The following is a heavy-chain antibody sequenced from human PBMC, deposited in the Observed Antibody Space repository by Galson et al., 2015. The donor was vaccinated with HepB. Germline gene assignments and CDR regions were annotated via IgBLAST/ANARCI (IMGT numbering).Heavy chain of an antibody. D-gene: IGHD3-10*01. J-gene: IGHJ4*02. Sequence: PALVKPTQTLTLTCTFSGFSLRTLGVGVGWIRQPPGKALEWLALIYWDGDKRYNTSLKTRLTIAKDTSKNQVVLTMTNMDPVDTATYYCVHRKMFYGSGSYHGYRGQGTLVTVSS. V-gene: IGHV2-5*02. CDR3: VHRKMFYGSGSYHGY. CDR2: IYWDGDK. CDR1: GFSLRTLGVG.